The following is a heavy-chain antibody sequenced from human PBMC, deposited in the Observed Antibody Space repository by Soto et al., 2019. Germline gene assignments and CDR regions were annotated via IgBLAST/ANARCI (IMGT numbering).Heavy chain of an antibody. V-gene: IGHV5-51*01. D-gene: IGHD6-13*01. CDR3: ERTSAAGKYYYGMEV. Sequence: GESLKISCKCSGYSFIDYWIGWVRQVPGKGLEWMGVIYPGDSDTRYSPSFQGHVTISADKSISTAYLQWSTLKASDTAMYYCERTSAAGKYYYGMEVWGQGTTVTVSS. CDR1: GYSFIDYW. CDR2: IYPGDSDT. J-gene: IGHJ6*02.